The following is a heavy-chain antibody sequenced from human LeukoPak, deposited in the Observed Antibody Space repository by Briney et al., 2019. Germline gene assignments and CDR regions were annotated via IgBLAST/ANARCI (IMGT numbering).Heavy chain of an antibody. CDR1: XFTLSSYA. CDR3: ASVLSYYTFYY. D-gene: IGHD1-26*01. V-gene: IGHV3-74*01. CDR2: INSDGRST. Sequence: PGGXXRLXCAASXFTLSSYAMDWVRHAPGKXRXGGSRINSDGRSTTYAECVKGRFTMSRDKAKNTLYLQMNSLRAADTSVYYCASVLSYYTFYYCGQGPLIAASS. J-gene: IGHJ4*02.